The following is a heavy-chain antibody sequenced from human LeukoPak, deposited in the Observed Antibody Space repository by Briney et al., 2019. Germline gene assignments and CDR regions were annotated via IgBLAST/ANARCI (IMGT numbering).Heavy chain of an antibody. CDR2: IYSGGST. J-gene: IGHJ3*02. V-gene: IGHV3-53*01. CDR1: GFTVSSNY. CDR3: ARSGRKEWLNAFDI. Sequence: GGSLRLSCAASGFTVSSNYMSWVRQAPGKGLEWVSVIYSGGSTYYADSVKGRFTISRGNSKNTLYLQMNSLRAEDTAVYYCARSGRKEWLNAFDIWGQGTMVTVSS. D-gene: IGHD5-24*01.